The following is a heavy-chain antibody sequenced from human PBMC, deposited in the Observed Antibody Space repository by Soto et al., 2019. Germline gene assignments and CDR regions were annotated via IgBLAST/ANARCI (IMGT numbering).Heavy chain of an antibody. Sequence: EERLVQSGGGLVQPGGSLRLSCAASGFSVGGNYMSWVRQAPGKGLELVSLIYSGGNPFYADSMKGRFTLSRDNSKNMLYLQMDSLRAEDTAVYYCARGPNSDCWGQGTLVIVSS. D-gene: IGHD2-21*01. CDR2: IYSGGNP. CDR1: GFSVGGNY. V-gene: IGHV3-53*01. CDR3: ARGPNSDC. J-gene: IGHJ4*02.